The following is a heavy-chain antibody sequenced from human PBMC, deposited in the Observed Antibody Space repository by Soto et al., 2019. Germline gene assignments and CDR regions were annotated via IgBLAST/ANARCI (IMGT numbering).Heavy chain of an antibody. D-gene: IGHD2-2*01. CDR3: ARDRIYCISTSCPSGPYYYYYYGMDV. V-gene: IGHV3-30-3*01. CDR1: RSTFSTSA. Sequence: LTVSCVTRRSTFSTSAMLWAFERPPMGLEYVAVISYDGSNKYYADSVKGRFTISRDNSKNTLYLQMNSLRAEDTAVYYCARDRIYCISTSCPSGPYYYYYYGMDVWGQGT. J-gene: IGHJ6*02. CDR2: ISYDGSNK.